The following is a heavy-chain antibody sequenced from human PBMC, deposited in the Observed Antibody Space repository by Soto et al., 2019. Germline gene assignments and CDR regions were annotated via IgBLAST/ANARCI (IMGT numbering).Heavy chain of an antibody. J-gene: IGHJ4*02. V-gene: IGHV1-18*01. D-gene: IGHD5-12*01. Sequence: ASVKVSCKASGYTFTSYGISWVRQAPGQGLEWMGWISAYNGNTNYAQKLQGRVTMTTDTSTSTAYMELRSLRSDDTAVYYCARIRIEMATIFPFDYWGQGTLVTVSS. CDR1: GYTFTSYG. CDR3: ARIRIEMATIFPFDY. CDR2: ISAYNGNT.